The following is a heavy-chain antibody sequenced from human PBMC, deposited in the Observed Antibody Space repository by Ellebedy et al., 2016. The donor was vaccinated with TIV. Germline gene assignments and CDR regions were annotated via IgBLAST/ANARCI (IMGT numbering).Heavy chain of an antibody. CDR1: GFTFGDYA. CDR2: IRSKAYGGTT. CDR3: SRVGPGLLWFGELSNEAFDI. Sequence: GESLKISCTASGFTFGDYAMSWFRQAPGKGLEWVGFIRSKAYGGTTEYAASVKGRFTISRDDSKRIAHLQMNSLKTDDTAVYYCSRVGPGLLWFGELSNEAFDIWGQGTMVTVSS. D-gene: IGHD3-10*01. J-gene: IGHJ3*02. V-gene: IGHV3-49*03.